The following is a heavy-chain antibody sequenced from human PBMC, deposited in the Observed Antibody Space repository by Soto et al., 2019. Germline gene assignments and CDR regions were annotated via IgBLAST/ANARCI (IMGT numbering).Heavy chain of an antibody. J-gene: IGHJ5*02. CDR3: ARVVPGAEAWFGP. V-gene: IGHV1-18*01. Sequence: QVQLVQSGGEVKRPGASVKVSCKTSGYTFTNYGITWVRQAPGQPLEWLGWISLYSDDTNYAQKFQGRVSMTTDTSTTTAYMELSSLRSDDTAVYYCARVVPGAEAWFGPWGQGTLVTVSS. CDR2: ISLYSDDT. D-gene: IGHD2-2*01. CDR1: GYTFTNYG.